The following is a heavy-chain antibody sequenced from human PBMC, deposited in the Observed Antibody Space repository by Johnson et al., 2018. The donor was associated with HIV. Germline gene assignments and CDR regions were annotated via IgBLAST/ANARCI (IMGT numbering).Heavy chain of an antibody. Sequence: VQLVESGGGVVRPGGSLRLSCAASGFTFDDYGMTWVRQAPGKGLEWVSAIGTAGDTYYPGSVKGRFTISRENAKNSLYLQMNSLRAGDTAVYYCARDGSNAAFDIWGQGTMVTVSS. CDR2: IGTAGDT. CDR1: GFTFDDYG. D-gene: IGHD6-13*01. CDR3: ARDGSNAAFDI. J-gene: IGHJ3*02. V-gene: IGHV3-13*01.